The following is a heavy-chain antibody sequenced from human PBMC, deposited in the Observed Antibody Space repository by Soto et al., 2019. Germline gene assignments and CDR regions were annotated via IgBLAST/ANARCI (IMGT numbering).Heavy chain of an antibody. CDR2: ISTYNGNP. V-gene: IGHV1-18*01. J-gene: IGHJ3*02. CDR3: ARQWELHDAFDI. Sequence: QVPLVQSGAEVKKPGASVKVFCKASGYTFTTYGISWVRQAPGHGLEWMGWISTYNGNPNYAQKLQGKVTMTTDTSTSTAYMQLTNLTSDDTAVYYCARQWELHDAFDIWGQGTMVTVSS. D-gene: IGHD1-26*01. CDR1: GYTFTTYG.